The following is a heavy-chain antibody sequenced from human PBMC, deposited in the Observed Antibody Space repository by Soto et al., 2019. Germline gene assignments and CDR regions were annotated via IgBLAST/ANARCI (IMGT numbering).Heavy chain of an antibody. CDR3: ARMVVGATTVNWFDP. V-gene: IGHV1-2*02. CDR2: INPNSGGT. J-gene: IGHJ5*02. D-gene: IGHD1-26*01. Sequence: ASVKVSCKASGYTFTGYYMHWVRQAPGQGLEWMGWINPNSGGTNYAQKFQGRVTMTRDTSISTAYMELSRLRSDDTAVYYCARMVVGATTVNWFDPWGQGTLVTVSS. CDR1: GYTFTGYY.